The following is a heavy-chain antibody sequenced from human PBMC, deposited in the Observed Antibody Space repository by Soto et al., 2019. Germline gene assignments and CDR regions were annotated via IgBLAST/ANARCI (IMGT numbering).Heavy chain of an antibody. J-gene: IGHJ6*02. V-gene: IGHV5-51*01. CDR1: GYSFTSYW. CDR2: IYPGDSDT. CDR3: ARTSAGGKYYYGMDV. Sequence: GESLKISCKGSGYSFTSYWIGWVRQMPGKGLEWMGIIYPGDSDTRYSPSFQGQVTISADKSISTAYLQWSSLKASDTTMYYCARTSAGGKYYYGMDVWGQGTTVTVSS. D-gene: IGHD6-13*01.